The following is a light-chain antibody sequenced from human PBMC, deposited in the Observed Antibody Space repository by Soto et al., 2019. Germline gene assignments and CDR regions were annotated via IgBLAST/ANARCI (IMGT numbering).Light chain of an antibody. CDR3: SSYTSSSTPYV. J-gene: IGLJ1*01. V-gene: IGLV2-14*01. Sequence: QSVLTQPPSVSAAPGQKVTISCSGSSSNIGNNYVSWYQQHPGKAPKLMIYEVSNRPSGVSNRFSGSKSGNTASLTISGLQAEDEADYYCSSYTSSSTPYVFGTGTQLTVL. CDR1: SSNIGNNY. CDR2: EVS.